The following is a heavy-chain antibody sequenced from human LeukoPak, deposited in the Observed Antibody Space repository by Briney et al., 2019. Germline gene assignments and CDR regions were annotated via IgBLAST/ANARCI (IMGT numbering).Heavy chain of an antibody. Sequence: ASVKVPCRASEYIFSNSLMHWVRQAPGQGLEWMGVVNPSDTSTTYAQSLQGRVTMTRDTSTSTVYMDLSGLRSEDTAMYYCVRENIAVPGPAFDYWGQGTLVTVSS. CDR3: VRENIAVPGPAFDY. V-gene: IGHV1-46*04. CDR2: VNPSDTST. D-gene: IGHD6-19*01. CDR1: EYIFSNSL. J-gene: IGHJ4*02.